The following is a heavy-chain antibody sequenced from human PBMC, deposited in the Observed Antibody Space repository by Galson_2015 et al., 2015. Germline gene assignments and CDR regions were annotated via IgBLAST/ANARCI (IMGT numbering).Heavy chain of an antibody. J-gene: IGHJ4*02. CDR2: ISSTTTYI. CDR3: ARQILDYDFWSGYYPTNFDY. V-gene: IGHV3-21*01. D-gene: IGHD3-3*01. Sequence: SLRLSCAASEFTFSSYYMSWVRQAPGKGLEWVSSISSTTTYIYYADSVKGRFTISRDNAMNSLYLHMHSLGAEDTAVYYCARQILDYDFWSGYYPTNFDYWGQGTLVTVSS. CDR1: EFTFSSYY.